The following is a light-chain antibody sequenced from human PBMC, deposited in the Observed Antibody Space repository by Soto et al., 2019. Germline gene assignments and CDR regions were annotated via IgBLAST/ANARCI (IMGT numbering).Light chain of an antibody. CDR2: ATS. J-gene: IGKJ5*01. CDR3: QQYSNWPPIT. CDR1: QSVSTK. V-gene: IGKV3-15*01. Sequence: EIVMTQSPATLSVSPGERATLSCRASQSVSTKLAWYQQKPGQAPRLLIYATSTRATGAPARFSGSGSGTEFTLTISSLQSEDFAVYYCQQYSNWPPITFGQGTRLEIK.